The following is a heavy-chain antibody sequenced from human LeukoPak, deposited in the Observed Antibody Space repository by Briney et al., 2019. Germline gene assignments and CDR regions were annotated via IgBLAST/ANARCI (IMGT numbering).Heavy chain of an antibody. CDR2: IKQDGSEK. J-gene: IGHJ3*02. CDR1: GFTFNSYW. Sequence: HPGGSLRLSCAASGFTFNSYWMSWVRQAPGKGLEWVANIKQDGSEKYYVDSVKGRFTISRDNAKNSLYLQMNSLRAEDTAVYYCAKDPNGDYIGTFDIWGQGTMVTVSS. CDR3: AKDPNGDYIGTFDI. V-gene: IGHV3-7*01. D-gene: IGHD4-17*01.